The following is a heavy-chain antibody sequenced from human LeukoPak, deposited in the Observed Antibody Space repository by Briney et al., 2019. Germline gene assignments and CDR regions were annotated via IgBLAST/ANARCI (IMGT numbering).Heavy chain of an antibody. D-gene: IGHD3-10*01. Sequence: GGSLRLSCAASGFTFSSYAMSWVRQAPGKGLGWVSAISGSGGSTYYADSVKGRFTISRDNSKNTLYLQMNSLRAEDTAVYYCAKRGGMVRGVISFDYWGQGTLVTVSS. CDR3: AKRGGMVRGVISFDY. V-gene: IGHV3-23*01. J-gene: IGHJ4*02. CDR1: GFTFSSYA. CDR2: ISGSGGST.